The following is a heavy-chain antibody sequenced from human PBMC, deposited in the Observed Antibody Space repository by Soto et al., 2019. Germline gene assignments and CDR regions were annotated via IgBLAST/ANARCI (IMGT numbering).Heavy chain of an antibody. CDR3: ARDRGVVVTDTHFDY. J-gene: IGHJ4*02. CDR1: VYSVSSNSAA. CDR2: TYYRSKWYN. Sequence: PSQTLSLTCAISVYSVSSNSAAWNWIIQSPSRGLEWLGRTYYRSKWYNDYAVSVKSRITINPDTSKNQFSLQLNSVTPEDTAVYYCARDRGVVVTDTHFDYWGQGTLDIVS. V-gene: IGHV6-1*01. D-gene: IGHD2-21*02.